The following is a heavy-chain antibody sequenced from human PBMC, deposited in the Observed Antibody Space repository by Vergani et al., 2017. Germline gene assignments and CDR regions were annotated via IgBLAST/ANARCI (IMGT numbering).Heavy chain of an antibody. J-gene: IGHJ4*02. V-gene: IGHV4-61*02. Sequence: QVQLQESGPGLVKPSQTLSLTCTVSGGSISSGSYYWSWIRQPAGKGLEWIGRIYTSGSTNYNPSLKSRVTISVDTSKNQFSLKLSSVTAADTAVYYCARGRVWGSYRPTLFDYWGQGTLVTVSS. CDR3: ARGRVWGSYRPTLFDY. D-gene: IGHD3-16*02. CDR1: GGSISSGSYY. CDR2: IYTSGST.